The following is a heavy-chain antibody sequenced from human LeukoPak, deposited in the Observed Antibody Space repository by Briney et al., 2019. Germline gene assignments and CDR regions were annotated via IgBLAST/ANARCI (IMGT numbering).Heavy chain of an antibody. Sequence: ASVKVSCKASGYTFTGYYMHWVRQAPGQGLEWMGWINPNSGGTNYAQKFQGRVTMTRDTSISTAYMELSRLGSDDTAVYYCAMQYYDFWSGYHDAFDIWGQGTMVTVSS. J-gene: IGHJ3*02. D-gene: IGHD3-3*01. CDR3: AMQYYDFWSGYHDAFDI. V-gene: IGHV1-2*02. CDR1: GYTFTGYY. CDR2: INPNSGGT.